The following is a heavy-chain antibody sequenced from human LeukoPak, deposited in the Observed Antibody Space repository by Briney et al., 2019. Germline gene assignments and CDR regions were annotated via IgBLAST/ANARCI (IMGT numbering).Heavy chain of an antibody. CDR1: EFTFDNFA. V-gene: IGHV3-23*01. Sequence: PGGSLRLSCAASEFTFDNFAMNWVRQAPGKGLEWVSGISDSGGSTHYADSVKGRFTSSRDNPKNTLYLQMNSLRAEDTAVYYCAKVLVAGASRGYFDSWGQGTLVTVSS. CDR3: AKVLVAGASRGYFDS. J-gene: IGHJ4*02. CDR2: ISDSGGST. D-gene: IGHD1-26*01.